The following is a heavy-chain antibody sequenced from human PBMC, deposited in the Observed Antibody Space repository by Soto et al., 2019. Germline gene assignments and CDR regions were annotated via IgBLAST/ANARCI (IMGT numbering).Heavy chain of an antibody. J-gene: IGHJ4*02. CDR1: VGSISSYY. Sequence: SETLSLTCTVSVGSISSYYWSWIRQPPGKGLEWIGYIYYSGSTNYNPSLKSRVTISVDTSKNQFSLKLSSVTVADTAVYYCAREGSLTGYYDYWGQGTLVTVSS. V-gene: IGHV4-59*12. CDR2: IYYSGST. CDR3: AREGSLTGYYDY. D-gene: IGHD3-9*01.